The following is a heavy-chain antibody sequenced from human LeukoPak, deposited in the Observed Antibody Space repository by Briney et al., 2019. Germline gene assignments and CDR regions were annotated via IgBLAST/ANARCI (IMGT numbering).Heavy chain of an antibody. CDR1: GGSISSYY. CDR3: ARDSVHYYDSSGSDGYFDY. J-gene: IGHJ4*02. CDR2: IYTSGST. Sequence: PSETLSLTCTVSGGSISSYYWSWIRQPAGKGLEWIGRIYTSGSTNYNPSLKSRVTMSVDTSKNQFSLKLSSVTAADTAVYYCARDSVHYYDSSGSDGYFDYWGQGTLVTVSS. V-gene: IGHV4-4*07. D-gene: IGHD3-22*01.